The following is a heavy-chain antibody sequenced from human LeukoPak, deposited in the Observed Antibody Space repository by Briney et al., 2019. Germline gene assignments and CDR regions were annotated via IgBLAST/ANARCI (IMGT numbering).Heavy chain of an antibody. J-gene: IGHJ4*02. D-gene: IGHD3-3*01. Sequence: SETLSLTCTVSGGSISSYYWSWIRQPPGKRLEWIGHIYYSGSTPYNPSLKSRVTISVDTSKNQFSLKLSSVTAADTAVYYCASRSSIWSGYQDTLYYFDSWGQGTLVTVSS. CDR3: ASRSSIWSGYQDTLYYFDS. CDR2: IYYSGST. V-gene: IGHV4-59*01. CDR1: GGSISSYY.